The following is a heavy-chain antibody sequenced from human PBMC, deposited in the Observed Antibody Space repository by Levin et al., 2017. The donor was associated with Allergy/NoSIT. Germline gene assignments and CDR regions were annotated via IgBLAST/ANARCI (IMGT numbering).Heavy chain of an antibody. CDR1: GFTFSSYT. CDR2: MRYTGDTT. CDR3: AKGLDSGGPYRAFDM. Sequence: PGGSLRLSCAASGFTFSSYTMTWVRQAPGKGLEWVSAMRYTGDTTYYADSVKGRFTISRDSSKDTLFLQMNSLRAEDTAVDYCAKGLDSGGPYRAFDMWGQGTMVTVSS. J-gene: IGHJ3*02. D-gene: IGHD1-26*01. V-gene: IGHV3-23*01.